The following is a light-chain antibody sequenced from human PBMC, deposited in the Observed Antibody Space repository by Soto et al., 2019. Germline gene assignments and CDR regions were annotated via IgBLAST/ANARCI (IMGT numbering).Light chain of an antibody. CDR2: KAS. V-gene: IGKV1-5*03. J-gene: IGKJ1*01. Sequence: IQMTQSPSTLSAAVGDIVTIACRARESISSWLAWYQHKPGKAPKGLIYKASTLESGAPSRFRGSGSGTEFTLTISSLQPDDFATYYCEQYYSYPWTFGQGTTVDI. CDR3: EQYYSYPWT. CDR1: ESISSW.